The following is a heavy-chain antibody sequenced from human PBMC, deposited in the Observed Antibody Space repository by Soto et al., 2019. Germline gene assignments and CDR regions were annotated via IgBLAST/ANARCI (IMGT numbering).Heavy chain of an antibody. CDR2: ISYDGSNK. D-gene: IGHD4-17*01. CDR1: GFTFSNYG. CDR3: AKGYEYGNYEDY. V-gene: IGHV3-30*18. Sequence: QVQLVESGGGVVQPGRSLRLSCAASGFTFSNYGIHWVRQAPGKGLEWVAVISYDGSNKYYADSVKGRFTISRDNSKNTLYLQMNSLRAEDTAVYYCAKGYEYGNYEDYWGQGTLVTVSS. J-gene: IGHJ4*02.